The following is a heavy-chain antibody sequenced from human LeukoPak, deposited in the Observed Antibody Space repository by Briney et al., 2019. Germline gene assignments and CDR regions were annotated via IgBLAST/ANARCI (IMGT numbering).Heavy chain of an antibody. CDR1: GFTFSSYG. Sequence: PGGSLRLSCAASGFTFSSYGMPWVRQAPGKGLEWVAFIRYDGSNKYYADSVKGRFTISRDNSKNTLYLQMNSPRAEDTAVYYCAKDARIVGATIAAYFQHWGQGTLVTVSS. J-gene: IGHJ1*01. D-gene: IGHD1-26*01. CDR3: AKDARIVGATIAAYFQH. CDR2: IRYDGSNK. V-gene: IGHV3-30*02.